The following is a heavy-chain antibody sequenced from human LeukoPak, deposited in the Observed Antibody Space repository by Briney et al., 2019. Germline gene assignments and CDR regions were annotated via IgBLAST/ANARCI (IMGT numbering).Heavy chain of an antibody. V-gene: IGHV4-30-2*01. CDR2: MYHSGST. Sequence: SETLSLTRAVSGGSISSGGFSSSWIRQPPGKGLEWIGYMYHSGSTYYNPSLKSRVTISEDRSKNQFSLKLSSVTAADTAVYYCAKGRVGANGYYYYGMDVWGQGTTVTVSS. CDR1: GGSISSGGFS. J-gene: IGHJ6*02. D-gene: IGHD1-26*01. CDR3: AKGRVGANGYYYYGMDV.